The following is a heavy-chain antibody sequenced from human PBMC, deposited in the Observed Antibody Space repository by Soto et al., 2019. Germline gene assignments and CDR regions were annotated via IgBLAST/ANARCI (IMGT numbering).Heavy chain of an antibody. J-gene: IGHJ1*01. CDR3: AKDVDRLGELWGYFQN. Sequence: ESGGGLEQPGRSQRLSCTVSGFIFEDFAMHWVRQAPGQGLEWVSGINWNGVNKGYAESVLGRFTISRDNAKKSLYLDMNYLRPEDTALYFCAKDVDRLGELWGYFQNWGQGTLVTVSS. V-gene: IGHV3-9*01. CDR2: INWNGVNK. D-gene: IGHD3-16*01. CDR1: GFIFEDFA.